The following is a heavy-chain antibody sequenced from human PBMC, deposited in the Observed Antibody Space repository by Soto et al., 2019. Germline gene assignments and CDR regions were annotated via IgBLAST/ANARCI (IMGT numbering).Heavy chain of an antibody. CDR3: VKDRYSSSWFQIDP. D-gene: IGHD6-13*01. Sequence: GPLRLSYSDSGFTFSSYAMHWVRQAPGKGLEYVSAISSNGGSTYYADSVKGRFTISRDNSKNTLYLQMSSLRAEDTAVYYCVKDRYSSSWFQIDPWGQGTLVTVSS. CDR1: GFTFSSYA. J-gene: IGHJ5*02. CDR2: ISSNGGST. V-gene: IGHV3-64D*08.